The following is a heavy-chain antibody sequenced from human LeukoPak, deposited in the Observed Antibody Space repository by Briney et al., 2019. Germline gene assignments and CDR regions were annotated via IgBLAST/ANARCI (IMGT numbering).Heavy chain of an antibody. D-gene: IGHD3-16*02. CDR2: IIPIFGTA. CDR3: ARVEYDYVWGSYRSGNFDY. V-gene: IGHV1-69*13. CDR1: GYTFTSYA. Sequence: SVKVSCKASGYTFTSYAMHWVRQAPGQRLEWMGGIIPIFGTANYAQKFQGRVTITADESTSTAYMELSSLRSEDTAVYYCARVEYDYVWGSYRSGNFDYWGQGTLVTVSS. J-gene: IGHJ4*02.